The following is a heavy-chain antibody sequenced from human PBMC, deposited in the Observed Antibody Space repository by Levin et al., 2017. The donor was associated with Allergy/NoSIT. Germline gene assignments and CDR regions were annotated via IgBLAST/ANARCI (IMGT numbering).Heavy chain of an antibody. CDR3: AKGELMYSSSWYRPQFDY. CDR2: ISGSGGST. J-gene: IGHJ4*02. Sequence: PGGSLRLSCAASGFTFSSYAMSWVRQAPGKGLEWVSVISGSGGSTYYADSVKGRFTISRDNSKNTLYLQMNSLRAEDTAVYYCAKGELMYSSSWYRPQFDYWGQGTLVTVSS. CDR1: GFTFSSYA. D-gene: IGHD6-13*01. V-gene: IGHV3-23*01.